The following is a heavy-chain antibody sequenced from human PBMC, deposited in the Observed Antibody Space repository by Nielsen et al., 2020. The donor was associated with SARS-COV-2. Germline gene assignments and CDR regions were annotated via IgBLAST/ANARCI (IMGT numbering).Heavy chain of an antibody. CDR1: GFTFNTYA. V-gene: IGHV3-33*08. CDR2: IWYDGSNK. D-gene: IGHD6-19*01. J-gene: IGHJ3*02. CDR3: ARDPAQWLASNDAFDI. Sequence: GESLKISCATSGFTFNTYAMHWVRQAPGKGLEWVAVIWYDGSNKYYADSVKGRFTISRDNSKNTLYLQMNSLRAEDTAVYYCARDPAQWLASNDAFDIWGQGTMVTVSS.